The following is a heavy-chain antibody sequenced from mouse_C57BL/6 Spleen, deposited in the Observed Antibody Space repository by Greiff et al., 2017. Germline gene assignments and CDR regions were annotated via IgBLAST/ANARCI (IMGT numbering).Heavy chain of an antibody. CDR3: ARGGQGPEYFDY. D-gene: IGHD3-3*01. CDR1: GYTFTDYY. V-gene: IGHV1-26*01. CDR2: INPNNGGT. J-gene: IGHJ2*01. Sequence: VQLQQSGPELVKPGASVKISCKASGYTFTDYYMNWVKQSHGKSLEWIGDINPNNGGTSYNQKFKGKATLTVDQSSSTAYMELRSLTSEDSAVYYCARGGQGPEYFDYWGQGTTLTVSS.